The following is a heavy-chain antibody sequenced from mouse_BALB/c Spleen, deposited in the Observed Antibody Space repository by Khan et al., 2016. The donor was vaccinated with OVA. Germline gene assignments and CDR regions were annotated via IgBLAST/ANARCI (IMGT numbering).Heavy chain of an antibody. J-gene: IGHJ4*01. V-gene: IGHV2-6-5*01. CDR3: DKGVWSYYYTLDY. CDR1: GFSLSDYG. Sequence: QVQLKQSGPGLVAPSQNLSITCTVSGFSLSDYGVSWIRQPPGNGLEWLGVIWGGGTTYYNSALKSRLSICKDNSKCQVFLKMSSLQSYDTAMYESDKGVWSYYYTLDYWGQGTSVTVSS. CDR2: IWGGGTT.